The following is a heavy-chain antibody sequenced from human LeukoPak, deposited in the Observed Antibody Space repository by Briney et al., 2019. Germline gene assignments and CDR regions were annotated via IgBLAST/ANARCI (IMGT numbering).Heavy chain of an antibody. CDR2: MYPGDSDT. D-gene: IGHD2-21*01. V-gene: IGHV5-51*01. CDR1: GYIFPNYW. Sequence: GESLKISCKASGYIFPNYWIGWVRQTPGKGLEWMGIMYPGDSDTKYRPSFQGQVTISADKSISTAYLQWSSLKASDTAMYYCARSEGVIATDFYFDYWGQGTLVTVSS. J-gene: IGHJ4*02. CDR3: ARSEGVIATDFYFDY.